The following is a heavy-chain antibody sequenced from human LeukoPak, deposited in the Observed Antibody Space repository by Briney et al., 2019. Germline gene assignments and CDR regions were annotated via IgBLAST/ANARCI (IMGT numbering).Heavy chain of an antibody. Sequence: SETLSLTCTVSGGSISSYYWSWIRQPAGKGLEWIGRIYTSGSTNYNPSLKSRVTMSVDASKNQFSLKLSSVTAADTAVYYCARDGSGSYYSWFDPWGRGTLVTVSS. J-gene: IGHJ5*02. CDR1: GGSISSYY. D-gene: IGHD3-10*01. CDR2: IYTSGST. CDR3: ARDGSGSYYSWFDP. V-gene: IGHV4-4*07.